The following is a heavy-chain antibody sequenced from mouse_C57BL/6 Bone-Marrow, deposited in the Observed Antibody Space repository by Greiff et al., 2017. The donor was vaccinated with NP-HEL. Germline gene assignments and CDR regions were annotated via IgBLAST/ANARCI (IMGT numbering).Heavy chain of an antibody. Sequence: QVQLQQSGAELARPGASVKLSCKASGYTFTSYGISWVKQRTGQGLEWIGEIYPRSGNTYYNEKFKGKATLTADKSSSTAYMELRRLTSEDSAVYFCARKKGGSSYGWYFDVWGTGTTVTVSS. D-gene: IGHD1-1*01. CDR1: GYTFTSYG. CDR2: IYPRSGNT. J-gene: IGHJ1*03. CDR3: ARKKGGSSYGWYFDV. V-gene: IGHV1-81*01.